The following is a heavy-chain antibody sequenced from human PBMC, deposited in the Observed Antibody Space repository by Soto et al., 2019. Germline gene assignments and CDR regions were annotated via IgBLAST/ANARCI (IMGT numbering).Heavy chain of an antibody. CDR1: GGSISSSNYY. CDR3: ATQEVGGSYVYTFDP. D-gene: IGHD1-26*01. V-gene: IGHV4-39*01. J-gene: IGHJ5*02. CDR2: IYYSGST. Sequence: QLQLQESGPGLVKPSETLSLTCTVSGGSISSSNYYWGWIRQPPGKGLEWIGSIYYSGSTYYNPSLKSRVTXPLAXSXHQFSLKLSSVTAADTAVYYCATQEVGGSYVYTFDPWGQGTLVTVSS.